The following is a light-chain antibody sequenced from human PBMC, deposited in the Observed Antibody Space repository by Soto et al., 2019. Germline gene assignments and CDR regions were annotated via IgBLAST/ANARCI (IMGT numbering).Light chain of an antibody. V-gene: IGKV2-28*01. CDR1: QSLLHSNGYNY. J-gene: IGKJ4*01. Sequence: DIVMTQSPLSLPVTPGEPASISRRSSQSLLHSNGYNYLDWYLQKPGQSPQLLIYLGSNRASGVPDRFSGSGSGTDFTLKISRVEAEDVGVYYCMQALQTPLTFGGGTEVEL. CDR3: MQALQTPLT. CDR2: LGS.